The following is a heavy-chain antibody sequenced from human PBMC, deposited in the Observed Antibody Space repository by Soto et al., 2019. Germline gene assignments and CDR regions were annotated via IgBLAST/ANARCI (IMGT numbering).Heavy chain of an antibody. CDR1: GGSLSGCC. Sequence: ETRHDMSAVYGGSLSGCCGRWFRQPLGKGLQWLGEINHSGRTNYNPSLKSRVTISVDTSKNQFSLKLSSVTAADTAVYYCARAGGVWYYYGSGSYYAAGLLDNYYYYGMDVWGQGTTVS. J-gene: IGHJ6*02. V-gene: IGHV4-34*01. D-gene: IGHD3-10*01. CDR3: ARAGGVWYYYGSGSYYAAGLLDNYYYYGMDV. CDR2: INHSGRT.